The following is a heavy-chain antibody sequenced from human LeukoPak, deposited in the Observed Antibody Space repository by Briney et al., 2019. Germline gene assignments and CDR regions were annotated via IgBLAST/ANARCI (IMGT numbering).Heavy chain of an antibody. Sequence: GGSLRLSCAASGFTFHDYAMHWVRQAPGKGLEWVTGINWDNGGIVYADSVKGRFTVSRDNTKSSLYLQMNSLRPEDTAFYYCARDDYSTLGCNFHHWGQGTLLTVSS. CDR3: ARDDYSTLGCNFHH. D-gene: IGHD4-11*01. V-gene: IGHV3-9*01. J-gene: IGHJ4*02. CDR1: GFTFHDYA. CDR2: INWDNGGI.